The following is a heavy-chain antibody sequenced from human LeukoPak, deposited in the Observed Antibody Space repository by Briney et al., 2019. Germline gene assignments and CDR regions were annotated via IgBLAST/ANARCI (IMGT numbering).Heavy chain of an antibody. CDR2: INHSGST. D-gene: IGHD4-17*01. J-gene: IGHJ4*02. CDR3: ARHAPMTTYDY. V-gene: IGHV4-34*01. CDR1: GGSFSGYY. Sequence: PSETRSLTCAVYGGSFSGYYWSWIRQPPGKGLEWIGEINHSGSTNYNPSLKSRVTISVDTSKNQFSLKLSSVTAADTAVYYCARHAPMTTYDYWGQGTLVTVSS.